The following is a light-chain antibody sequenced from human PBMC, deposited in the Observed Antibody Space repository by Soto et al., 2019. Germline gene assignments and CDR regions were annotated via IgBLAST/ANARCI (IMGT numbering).Light chain of an antibody. J-gene: IGLJ2*01. V-gene: IGLV2-14*01. CDR2: EVS. CDR1: SSDVGYYKY. Sequence: QSALTQPASVSGSPGQSITISCTGTSSDVGYYKYVSWYQQHPGKAPQPMIYEVSNRPSGVSNRFSGSKSGNTASLTISGLQAEDEADYYCSSYTSSSTVVFGGGTKLTVL. CDR3: SSYTSSSTVV.